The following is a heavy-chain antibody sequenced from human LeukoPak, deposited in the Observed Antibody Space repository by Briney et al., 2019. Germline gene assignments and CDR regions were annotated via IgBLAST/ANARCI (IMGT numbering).Heavy chain of an antibody. J-gene: IGHJ4*02. CDR3: AREKQNYDILTGGSCYFDY. Sequence: SETLSLTCTVSGGSISSGSYYWSWIRQPAGKGLEWIGRIYTSGSTNYNPSLKSRVTISVDTSKNQFSLKLSSVTAADTAVYYCAREKQNYDILTGGSCYFDYWGQGTLVTVSS. V-gene: IGHV4-61*02. CDR2: IYTSGST. D-gene: IGHD3-9*01. CDR1: GGSISSGSYY.